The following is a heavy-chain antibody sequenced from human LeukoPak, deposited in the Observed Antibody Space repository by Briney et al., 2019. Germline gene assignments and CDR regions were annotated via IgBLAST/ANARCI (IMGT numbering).Heavy chain of an antibody. CDR3: ARGPDYYDSSGYDAFDI. J-gene: IGHJ3*02. V-gene: IGHV4-4*07. CDR2: IYTSGST. D-gene: IGHD3-22*01. CDR1: GGSISSYY. Sequence: SETLSLTCTVSGGSISSYYWSWIRQPAGKGLEWIGRIYTSGSTNYNPSLKRRVTMSVDTSKNQFSLKLSSVTAADTAVYYCARGPDYYDSSGYDAFDIWGQGTMVTVSS.